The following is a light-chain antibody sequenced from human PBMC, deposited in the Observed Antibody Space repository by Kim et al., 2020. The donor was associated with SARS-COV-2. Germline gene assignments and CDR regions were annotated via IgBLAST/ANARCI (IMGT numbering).Light chain of an antibody. J-gene: IGLJ3*02. V-gene: IGLV2-14*03. CDR3: SSYARGVIRL. Sequence: QSALTQPASVSGSPGQSITISCTGTSSDIGAYNYVSWYRQHPGKPPQLIIYDVYNRPSGISDRFSGSKSGNTASLTISGLQAEDQGDYYCSSYARGVIRLFGGGTQLTVL. CDR2: DVY. CDR1: SSDIGAYNY.